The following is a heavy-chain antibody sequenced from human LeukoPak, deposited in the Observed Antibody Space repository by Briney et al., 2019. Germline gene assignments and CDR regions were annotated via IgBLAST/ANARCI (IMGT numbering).Heavy chain of an antibody. Sequence: ASVKVSCKASGGTFSSYAISWVRQAPGQGLEWMGRIIPILGIANYAQKFQGRVTLTADKSTSTAYMELSSLRSEDTAVYYCARGDYYYYGMDVWGQGTTVTVSS. CDR2: IIPILGIA. CDR1: GGTFSSYA. V-gene: IGHV1-69*04. CDR3: ARGDYYYYGMDV. J-gene: IGHJ6*02.